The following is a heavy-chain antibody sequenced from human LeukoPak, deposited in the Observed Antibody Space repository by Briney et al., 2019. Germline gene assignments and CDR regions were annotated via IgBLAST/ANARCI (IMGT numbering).Heavy chain of an antibody. Sequence: GGSLRLSCAASGFTFSNAWMSWVRQAPGKGLEWVGCIKSKTDGGTTDYAAPVKGRFTISRDDSKNTPYLQMNSLKTEDTPVYYCTTEQRSGCGGSCYPEYFQHWGQGTIVTVSS. D-gene: IGHD2-15*01. CDR2: IKSKTDGGTT. CDR3: TTEQRSGCGGSCYPEYFQH. CDR1: GFTFSNAW. J-gene: IGHJ1*01. V-gene: IGHV3-15*01.